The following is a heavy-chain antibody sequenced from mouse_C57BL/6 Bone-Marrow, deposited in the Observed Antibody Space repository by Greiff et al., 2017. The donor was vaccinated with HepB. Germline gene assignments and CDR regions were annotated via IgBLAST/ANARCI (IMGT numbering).Heavy chain of an antibody. J-gene: IGHJ1*03. CDR1: GFTFSSYG. CDR3: ARAGYYRYFDV. D-gene: IGHD2-2*01. V-gene: IGHV5-6*01. Sequence: EVKLMESGGDLVKPGGSLKLSCAASGFTFSSYGMSWVRQTPDKRLEWVATISSGGSYTYYPDSVKGRFTISRDNAKNTLYLQMSSLKSEDTAMYYCARAGYYRYFDVWGTGTTVTVAS. CDR2: ISSGGSYT.